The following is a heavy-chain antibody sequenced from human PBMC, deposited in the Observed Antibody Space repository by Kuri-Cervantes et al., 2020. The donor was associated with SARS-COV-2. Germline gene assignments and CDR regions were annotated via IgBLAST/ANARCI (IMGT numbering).Heavy chain of an antibody. CDR3: ARSQIRVRSGYGHFDY. V-gene: IGHV1-3*01. J-gene: IGHJ4*02. CDR2: INAGNGNT. Sequence: ASVKVSCKASGYTFTSYAMHWVRQAPGQRLEWMGWINAGNGNTKYSQKFQGRVTITRDTSASTAYMELSSLRSEDTAVYYCARSQIRVRSGYGHFDYWGQGTLVTVSS. D-gene: IGHD3-3*01. CDR1: GYTFTSYA.